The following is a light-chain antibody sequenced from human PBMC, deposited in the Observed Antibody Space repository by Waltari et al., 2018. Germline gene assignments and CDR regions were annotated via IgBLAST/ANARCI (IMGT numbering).Light chain of an antibody. Sequence: DIQMTQSPSTLSASVGDRVTITCRASQRISSWLAWYQQKPGKAPKLLIYKASSLESGVPSRFSGSGDGTGCTLTISSLQPDDFATYYCQQYNSYRAFGQGTKVEIK. CDR1: QRISSW. V-gene: IGKV1-5*03. CDR2: KAS. J-gene: IGKJ1*01. CDR3: QQYNSYRA.